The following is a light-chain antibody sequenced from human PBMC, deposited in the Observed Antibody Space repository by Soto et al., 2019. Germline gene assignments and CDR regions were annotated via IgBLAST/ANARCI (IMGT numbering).Light chain of an antibody. CDR1: QSISSY. J-gene: IGKJ5*01. CDR3: QQSYSTLIT. Sequence: DVQMAQSRSSMSASVGDRVTITCRASQSISSYLNWYQQKPGKAPKLLIYAASSLQSGVPSRFSGSGSGTDFTLTISSLQPEDFATYYCQQSYSTLITFGQGTRLEI. V-gene: IGKV1-39*01. CDR2: AAS.